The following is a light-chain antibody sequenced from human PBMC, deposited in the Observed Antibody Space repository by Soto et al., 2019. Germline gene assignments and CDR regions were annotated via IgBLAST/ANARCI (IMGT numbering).Light chain of an antibody. CDR1: SSDVGAYNY. CDR3: SSYAGSKNWV. V-gene: IGLV2-8*01. Sequence: QSALTQPPSASGSPGQSVTISCTGASSDVGAYNYVSWYQQRPGQVPKVMIYGVNERPSGVPDRFSGSKSGNTASLTVSGLQAEDEADYYCSSYAGSKNWVFGTGTKLTVL. J-gene: IGLJ1*01. CDR2: GVN.